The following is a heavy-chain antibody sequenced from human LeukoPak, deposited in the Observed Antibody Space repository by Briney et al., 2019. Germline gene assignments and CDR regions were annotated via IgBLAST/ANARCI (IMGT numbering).Heavy chain of an antibody. CDR2: LSYSGST. V-gene: IGHV4-59*01. J-gene: IGHJ4*02. D-gene: IGHD3-22*01. CDR3: ARTPYYYDSSGYYLFDY. Sequence: SQSLSLTHPVIRLSINRYYCTSIHQPPHTPMHSFGHLSYSGSTTYIPSLKSRVTISVDTSKNQFSLKLSSVTAADTAVYYCARTPYYYDSSGYYLFDYWGQGTLVTVSS. CDR1: RLSINRYY.